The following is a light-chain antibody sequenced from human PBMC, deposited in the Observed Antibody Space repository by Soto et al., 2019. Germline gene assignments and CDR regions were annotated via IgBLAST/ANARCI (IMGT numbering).Light chain of an antibody. CDR3: QQYDSVFT. Sequence: DIQMTQSPSSLSASVGERVTITCRASQSIYTYLNWYQQRPGEAPKVLIYAASTLQDGIPSRFSGSGSGTDFTFTISSLQAEDIGTYFCQQYDSVFTFGQGTRLENK. CDR2: AAS. V-gene: IGKV1-33*01. CDR1: QSIYTY. J-gene: IGKJ5*01.